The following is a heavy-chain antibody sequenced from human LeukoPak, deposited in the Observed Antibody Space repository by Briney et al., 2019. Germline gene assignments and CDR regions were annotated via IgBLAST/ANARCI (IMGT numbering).Heavy chain of an antibody. CDR1: GFTFSSYS. V-gene: IGHV3-21*01. Sequence: GGSPRLSCAASGFTFSSYSMNWVRQAPGKGLEWVSSISSSSSYIYYADSVKGRFTISRDNAKNSLYLQMNSLRAEDTAVYYCARDLGSGWYGGDFDYWGQGTLVTVSS. CDR2: ISSSSSYI. CDR3: ARDLGSGWYGGDFDY. J-gene: IGHJ4*02. D-gene: IGHD6-19*01.